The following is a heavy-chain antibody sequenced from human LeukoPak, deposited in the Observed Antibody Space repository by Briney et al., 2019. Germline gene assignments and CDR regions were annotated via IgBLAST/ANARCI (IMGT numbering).Heavy chain of an antibody. D-gene: IGHD5-18*01. CDR2: IRSRGNNYAT. Sequence: PGGSLRLSCAASGFTFSGSAMHWVRQASGQGLEWVGRIRSRGNNYATTYAASVKGRFTISRDDSKSTAYLQMNSLKTEDTAAYYCTRLLVDTALNGFDIWGQGTMVTVSS. CDR1: GFTFSGSA. CDR3: TRLLVDTALNGFDI. V-gene: IGHV3-73*01. J-gene: IGHJ3*02.